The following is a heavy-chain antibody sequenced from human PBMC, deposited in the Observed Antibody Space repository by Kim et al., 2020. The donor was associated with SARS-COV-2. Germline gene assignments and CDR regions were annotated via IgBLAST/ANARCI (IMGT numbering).Heavy chain of an antibody. CDR3: AHWNDGY. Sequence: GGSLRLSCAASGFTFSNYWMYWVRQAPGKGLVWVSRINSDGSTTNYADSVKGRFTISRDNAKNTLFLQMNSLRAEDTAVYYCAHWNDGYWGQGTLVTVSS. J-gene: IGHJ4*02. CDR2: INSDGSTT. D-gene: IGHD1-1*01. V-gene: IGHV3-74*01. CDR1: GFTFSNYW.